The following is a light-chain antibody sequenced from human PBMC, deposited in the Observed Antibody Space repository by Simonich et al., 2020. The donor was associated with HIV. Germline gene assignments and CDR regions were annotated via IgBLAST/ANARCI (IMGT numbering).Light chain of an antibody. V-gene: IGLV3-27*01. CDR3: YSAADNSGV. Sequence: SYELTQPPSVSVSPGQTARITCSGDALPKQYAYWYKQKPGQAPVLVIYKDSERLSGIPERFSGSSSGTTVTLTISGAQVEDEADYYCYSAADNSGVFGGGTKLTVL. J-gene: IGLJ3*02. CDR1: ALPKQY. CDR2: KDS.